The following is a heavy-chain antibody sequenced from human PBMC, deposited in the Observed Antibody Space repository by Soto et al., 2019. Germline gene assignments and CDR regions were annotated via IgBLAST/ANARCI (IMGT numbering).Heavy chain of an antibody. V-gene: IGHV1-3*01. J-gene: IGHJ4*02. CDR2: INAGNGNT. Sequence: QVQLVQSGAEVKKPGASVKVSCKASGYTFTSYAMHWVRQAPGQRLEWMGWINAGNGNTKYSQKFQGRVTITGDTSASTAYMGLSSLRAVGTAVYYCAGGPAGPGGLGDYWGQGNLVTVSS. CDR1: GYTFTSYA. D-gene: IGHD3-16*01. CDR3: AGGPAGPGGLGDY.